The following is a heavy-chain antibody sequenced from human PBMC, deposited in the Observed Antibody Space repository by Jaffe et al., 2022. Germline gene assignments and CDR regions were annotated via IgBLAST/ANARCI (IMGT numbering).Heavy chain of an antibody. V-gene: IGHV3-23*01. CDR2: ISGSGGDT. Sequence: EVQLLESGGGLVQPGGSLRLSCAASGLTFSSYVMSWVRQAPGKGLEWVSSISGSGGDTYYADSVQGRFTISRDNSKNTLYLQMNTLRVEDTAVYYCAKDPLTRPVWWFDPWGQGTLVTVSS. CDR1: GLTFSSYV. J-gene: IGHJ5*02. D-gene: IGHD2-21*01. CDR3: AKDPLTRPVWWFDP.